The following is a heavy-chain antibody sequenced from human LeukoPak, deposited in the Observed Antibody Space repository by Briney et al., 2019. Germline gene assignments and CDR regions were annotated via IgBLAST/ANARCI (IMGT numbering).Heavy chain of an antibody. CDR3: ARQTRYCGGDCNSFDY. D-gene: IGHD2-21*02. Sequence: GASLQISCKCSGYIFTNYWIGWVRPLPGQGLEGMGIIYPGDSDTRYSPSFQGQVTMSADKSISTAYLQWSSLKASDTAMYYCARQTRYCGGDCNSFDYWGQGTLVTVSP. J-gene: IGHJ4*02. CDR1: GYIFTNYW. CDR2: IYPGDSDT. V-gene: IGHV5-51*01.